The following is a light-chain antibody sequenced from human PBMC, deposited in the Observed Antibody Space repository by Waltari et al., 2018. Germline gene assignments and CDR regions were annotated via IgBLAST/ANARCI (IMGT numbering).Light chain of an antibody. J-gene: IGKJ1*01. Sequence: DIQMTQSPPSLSASVGDRVNITCRASQGISNNLAWYQQKPGKVPKLPIYASSTVQSGVPSRFSGSGSATDFTLTISSLQPEDVATYYCQKYNSAPLTFGQGTKVEIK. CDR2: ASS. CDR1: QGISNN. V-gene: IGKV1-27*01. CDR3: QKYNSAPLT.